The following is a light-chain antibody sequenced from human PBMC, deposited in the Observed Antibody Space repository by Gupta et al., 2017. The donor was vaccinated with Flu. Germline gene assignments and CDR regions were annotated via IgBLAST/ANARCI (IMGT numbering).Light chain of an antibody. CDR1: QSINSW. J-gene: IGKJ2*03. CDR2: QAA. V-gene: IGKV1-5*03. CDR3: KHYSSYSVYS. Sequence: TLSASVGDRVTITCRASQSINSWLAWYQQKPGKAPKLLIYQAAILETGVPSRFSGSGSGTEVSLTISCLQPYDFATYYCKHYSSYSVYSFGQGTKLEIK.